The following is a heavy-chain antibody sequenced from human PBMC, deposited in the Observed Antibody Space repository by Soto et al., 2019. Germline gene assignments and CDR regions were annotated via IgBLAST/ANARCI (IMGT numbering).Heavy chain of an antibody. V-gene: IGHV1-3*01. CDR1: VYTFSTHG. CDR2: LSGGTGQT. Sequence: GASVKVSCKASVYTFSTHGMHWVRQAPGQSLEWLGWLSGGTGQTRYSQRFQDKVITTRDTSAITGYMDMRRLSPEETAVYYCARAKEMEENYFYYGMDTWGQGTTVTVSS. CDR3: ARAKEMEENYFYYGMDT. J-gene: IGHJ6*02. D-gene: IGHD3-3*01.